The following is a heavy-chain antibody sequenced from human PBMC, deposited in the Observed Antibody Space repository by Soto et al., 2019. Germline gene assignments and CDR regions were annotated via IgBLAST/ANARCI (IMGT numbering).Heavy chain of an antibody. CDR3: ERGGVY. J-gene: IGHJ4*02. V-gene: IGHV3-48*03. CDR2: ISGTGFST. D-gene: IGHD2-8*02. CDR1: GFNFSNYD. Sequence: GGSLRLSCTASGFNFSNYDMNWVRQAPGAGLEWVAFISGTGFSTYYADSAWPRFTISRDNSQSALFLQMDSLTAAAAGLYFFERGGVYWGQGAPVTVSS.